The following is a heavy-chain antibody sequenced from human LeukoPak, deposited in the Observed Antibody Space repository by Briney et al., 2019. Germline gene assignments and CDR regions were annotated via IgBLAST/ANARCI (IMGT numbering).Heavy chain of an antibody. J-gene: IGHJ4*02. CDR1: GFTFRSYG. D-gene: IGHD3-16*01. CDR3: VRELGPFTGFDN. CDR2: IWSDGRNK. V-gene: IGHV3-33*01. Sequence: GGSLSLSCAASGFTFRSYGMHWVRQAPDKGLEWVAVIWSDGRNKFYADSVKGRFIISRDNSKNTLDLQMNSLRADDTAVYYCVRELGPFTGFDNWGQGTLVTVSS.